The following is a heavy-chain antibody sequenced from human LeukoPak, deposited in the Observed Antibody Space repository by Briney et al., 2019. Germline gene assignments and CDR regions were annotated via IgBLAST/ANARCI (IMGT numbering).Heavy chain of an antibody. D-gene: IGHD3-22*01. CDR3: ASWSTYYDSSGYPN. J-gene: IGHJ4*02. V-gene: IGHV3-21*01. CDR1: GFTFSSYG. Sequence: GGSLRLSCAASGFTFSSYGMHWVRQAPGKGLEWVSSISSSSSYIYYADSVKGRFTISRDNAKNSLYLQMNSLRAEDTAVYYCASWSTYYDSSGYPNWGQGTLVTVSS. CDR2: ISSSSSYI.